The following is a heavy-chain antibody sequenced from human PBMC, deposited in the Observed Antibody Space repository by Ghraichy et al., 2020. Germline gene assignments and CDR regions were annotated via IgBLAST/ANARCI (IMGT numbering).Heavy chain of an antibody. J-gene: IGHJ6*02. Sequence: SVKVSCKASGGTFSSYAISWVRQAPGQGLEWMGGIIPIFGTANYAQKFQGRVTITADESTSTAYMELSSLRSEDTAVYYCARRSDGGLWFGDLGGYDYYYDMDVWGQGTTVTVSS. CDR3: ARRSDGGLWFGDLGGYDYYYDMDV. V-gene: IGHV1-69*13. CDR1: GGTFSSYA. CDR2: IIPIFGTA. D-gene: IGHD3-10*01.